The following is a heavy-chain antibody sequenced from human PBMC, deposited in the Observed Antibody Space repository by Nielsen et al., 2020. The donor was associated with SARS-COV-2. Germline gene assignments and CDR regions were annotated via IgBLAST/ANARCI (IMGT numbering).Heavy chain of an antibody. J-gene: IGHJ6*03. CDR3: ARVGPVDSSSWFAVGYYYYYYMDV. CDR1: GYTFTSYD. CDR2: MNPNSGNT. V-gene: IGHV1-8*01. Sequence: ASVKVSCKASGYTFTSYDINWVRQATGQGLEWVGWMNPNSGNTGYAQKFQGRVTMTRNTSISTAYMELSSLRSEDTAVYYCARVGPVDSSSWFAVGYYYYYYMDVWGKGTTVTVSS. D-gene: IGHD6-13*01.